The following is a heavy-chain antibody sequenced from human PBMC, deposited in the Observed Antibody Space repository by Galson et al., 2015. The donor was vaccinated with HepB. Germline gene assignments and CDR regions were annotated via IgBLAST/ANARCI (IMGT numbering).Heavy chain of an antibody. CDR2: IYSGGST. D-gene: IGHD6-13*01. CDR3: ARDYSSSWFGYFDYGMDV. V-gene: IGHV3-66*02. J-gene: IGHJ6*02. Sequence: SLRLSCAASGFTVSSNYMSWVRQAPGKGLEWVSVIYSGGSTYYADSVKGRFTISRDNSKNTLYLQMNSLRAEDTAVYYCARDYSSSWFGYFDYGMDVWGQGTTVTVSS. CDR1: GFTVSSNY.